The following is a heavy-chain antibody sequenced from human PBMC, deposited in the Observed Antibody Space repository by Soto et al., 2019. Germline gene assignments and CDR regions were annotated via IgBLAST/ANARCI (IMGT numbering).Heavy chain of an antibody. CDR1: GYTLTEVS. CDR2: LDPEDGET. Sequence: GASVKVSCKVSGYTLTEVSMHWVRQAPGKGLEWMGGLDPEDGETIYAQKFQGRVTMTEDTSTDTAHMELSSLRSEDTAVYYCATDVYSRRWWGGMDVWGQGTTVTVSS. D-gene: IGHD6-13*01. CDR3: ATDVYSRRWWGGMDV. J-gene: IGHJ6*02. V-gene: IGHV1-24*01.